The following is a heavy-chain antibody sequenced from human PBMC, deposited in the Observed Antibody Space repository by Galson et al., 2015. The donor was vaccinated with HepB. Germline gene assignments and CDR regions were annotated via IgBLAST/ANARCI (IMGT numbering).Heavy chain of an antibody. CDR1: GYTFSNFG. J-gene: IGHJ5*02. CDR3: ARSTVTTSSDYSDP. V-gene: IGHV1-18*01. Sequence: SVKVSCKASGYTFSNFGISWVRQAPGQGLEWMGWISHYNGHTKYAQKLQGRVTMTTDTSTSTAYMELRSLRSDDTAIYYCARSTVTTSSDYSDPWGQGTLVTVSS. CDR2: ISHYNGHT. D-gene: IGHD4-11*01.